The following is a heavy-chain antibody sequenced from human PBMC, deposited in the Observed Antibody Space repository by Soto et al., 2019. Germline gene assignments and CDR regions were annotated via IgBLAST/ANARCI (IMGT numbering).Heavy chain of an antibody. CDR3: ARGVRYSNSWHFDY. D-gene: IGHD6-13*01. Sequence: PGGSLRLSCAASGFTFSGYWMNWVRQAPGKGLEWVANIKQDGSEKYYVDSVKGRFTISRDNAKNSLYLQMNSLRAEDSAVYYCARGVRYSNSWHFDYWGQGALVTVSS. V-gene: IGHV3-7*03. CDR2: IKQDGSEK. J-gene: IGHJ4*02. CDR1: GFTFSGYW.